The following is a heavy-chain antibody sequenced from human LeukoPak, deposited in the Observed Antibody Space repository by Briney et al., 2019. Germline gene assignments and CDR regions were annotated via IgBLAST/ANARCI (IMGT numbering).Heavy chain of an antibody. CDR1: GFTFSNYG. J-gene: IGHJ6*02. CDR3: AKDFGVGRRGNYYYYYGMDA. V-gene: IGHV3-30*18. D-gene: IGHD3-3*01. CDR2: IAYDGSNE. Sequence: GGSLRLSCAASGFTFSNYGMHWVRQAPGKGLEWVTVIAYDGSNEYYADSVRGRFTISRDNSKNSLYLQMNSLRADDTAVYYCAKDFGVGRRGNYYYYYGMDAWGQGTPVTVSS.